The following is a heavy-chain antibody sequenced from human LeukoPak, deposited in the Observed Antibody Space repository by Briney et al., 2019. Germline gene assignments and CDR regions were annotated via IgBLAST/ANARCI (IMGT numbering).Heavy chain of an antibody. Sequence: PSETLSLTCTVSGGSISSSYYWGWIRQPPGKGLEWIGSIYYRGSTYYNPSLKSRVTISLDTSENQFSLKLSSVTAADTAVYFCARGRVSSSTWYSTYYYYFYMDVWGKGTTVTVSS. CDR2: IYYRGST. D-gene: IGHD1-1*01. V-gene: IGHV4-39*07. CDR1: GGSISSSYY. CDR3: ARGRVSSSTWYSTYYYYFYMDV. J-gene: IGHJ6*03.